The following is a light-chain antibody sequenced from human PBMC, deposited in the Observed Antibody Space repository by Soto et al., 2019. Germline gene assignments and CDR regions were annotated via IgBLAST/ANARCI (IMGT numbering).Light chain of an antibody. Sequence: EIVLTQSPGTLSLSPGERATLSCRASQSVRSNYIAWYQQKPGQAPRLLIYGASSRATGIPDRFSGTGSGTDFTLTISRLEPEDFAVYYCQQYGGSPYTFGQGTKLEIK. J-gene: IGKJ2*01. CDR2: GAS. V-gene: IGKV3-20*01. CDR3: QQYGGSPYT. CDR1: QSVRSNY.